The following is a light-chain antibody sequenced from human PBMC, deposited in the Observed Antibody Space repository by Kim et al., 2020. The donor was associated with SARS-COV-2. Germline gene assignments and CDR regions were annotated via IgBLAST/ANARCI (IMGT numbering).Light chain of an antibody. Sequence: LSVYPGERATLSCRASQSVSSNLAWYQQKPGQAPRLLIYGASTRATGIPARFSGSGSGTEFTLTISSLQSEDFAVYYCQQYNNWPYTFGKGTKLE. CDR3: QQYNNWPYT. J-gene: IGKJ2*01. CDR1: QSVSSN. CDR2: GAS. V-gene: IGKV3-15*01.